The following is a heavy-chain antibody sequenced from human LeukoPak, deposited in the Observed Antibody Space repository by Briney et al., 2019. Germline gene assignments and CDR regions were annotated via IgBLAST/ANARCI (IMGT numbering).Heavy chain of an antibody. V-gene: IGHV5-51*01. Sequence: GESLKISCKGSGYSFTSYWIAWVRQMPGRGLEWMGIIFPDDSDTRYSPSFQGLITISADKSVNTAYLQWSGLKASDTAMYYCARHSDITVADSWGQGTLVTVSS. CDR2: IFPDDSDT. CDR1: GYSFTSYW. CDR3: ARHSDITVADS. J-gene: IGHJ5*01. D-gene: IGHD6-19*01.